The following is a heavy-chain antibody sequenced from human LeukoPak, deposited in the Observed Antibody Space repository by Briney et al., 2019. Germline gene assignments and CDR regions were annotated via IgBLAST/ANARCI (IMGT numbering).Heavy chain of an antibody. CDR1: GGSISSSSYY. CDR3: ARHVPGAAGILRWFDP. D-gene: IGHD6-13*01. V-gene: IGHV4-39*01. Sequence: PSETLSLTCTVSGGSISSSSYYWGWIRQPPGKGLEWIGSIYYSGSTYYNPSLKSRVTISADTSKNQFSLKLSSVTAADTAVYYCARHVPGAAGILRWFDPWGQGTLVTVSS. J-gene: IGHJ5*02. CDR2: IYYSGST.